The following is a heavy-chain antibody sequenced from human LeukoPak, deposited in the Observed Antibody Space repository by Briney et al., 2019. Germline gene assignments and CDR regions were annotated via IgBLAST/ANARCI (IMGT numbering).Heavy chain of an antibody. CDR3: ASLPLGDRYDXXXWFDP. CDR1: XFTFXXXX. CDR2: XSYDGSNK. V-gene: IGHV3-30*03. Sequence: RLSXAASXFTFXXXXXHXXXXXPXXGXEWXXXXSYDGSNKYYADSVKGRFTIYRDNSKNTLYLKMNRRRAEDTAVYYCASLPLGDRYDXXXWFDPWGQ. D-gene: IGHD5-24*01. J-gene: IGHJ5*02.